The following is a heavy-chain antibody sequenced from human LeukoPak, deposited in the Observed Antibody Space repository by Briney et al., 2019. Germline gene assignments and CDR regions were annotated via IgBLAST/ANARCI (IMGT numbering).Heavy chain of an antibody. CDR2: IRDSGDST. V-gene: IGHV3-23*01. D-gene: IGHD5-18*01. CDR3: ARVRGYSYANEYHFEY. CDR1: GFTFKSYA. J-gene: IGHJ4*02. Sequence: GGSLRLSCTTSGFTFKSYAMTWVRQAPGKGLEWVSSIRDSGDSTYYTDSVKGSFTISRDNSKSTLYLQMNLLRADDTALYYCARVRGYSYANEYHFEYWGQGTLVTVSS.